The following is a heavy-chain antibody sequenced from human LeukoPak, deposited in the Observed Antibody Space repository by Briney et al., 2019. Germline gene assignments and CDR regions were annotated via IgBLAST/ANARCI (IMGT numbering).Heavy chain of an antibody. V-gene: IGHV1-45*03. Sequence: ASVKVSCKASGYTFTYRYLHWVRQAPRQALEWMGWITPFNGNTNYAQKFQDRVTITRDRSMSTAYTELSSLRSEDTAMYYCARSAQGDDAFDIWGQGTMVTVSS. J-gene: IGHJ3*02. CDR2: ITPFNGNT. CDR1: GYTFTYRY. CDR3: ARSAQGDDAFDI.